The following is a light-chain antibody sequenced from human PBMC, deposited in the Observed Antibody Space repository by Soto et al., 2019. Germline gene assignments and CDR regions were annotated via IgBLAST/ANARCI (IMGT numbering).Light chain of an antibody. J-gene: IGLJ2*01. V-gene: IGLV1-40*01. CDR3: QSYDSSLSGVV. Sequence: QSVLTQPPSVSGAPGQRVTISCTGSSSNIGAGYDVHWYQQLPGTAPKLLIYGNSNRPSGVPDRFSGSKSGTSASLAITGXXXXDEADYYCQSYDSSLSGVVXGGGTKLTVL. CDR1: SSNIGAGYD. CDR2: GNS.